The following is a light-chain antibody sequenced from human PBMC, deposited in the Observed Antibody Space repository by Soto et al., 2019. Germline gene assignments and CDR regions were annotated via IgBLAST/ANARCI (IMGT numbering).Light chain of an antibody. CDR3: QQYGSSGT. Sequence: EIVLTHSPGTLSLSPGEIATLSCRASQSVSSYYLAWYQQKPGQAPRLLIFGASSRATGIPARFSGSGSGTDFTLTISRLEPEDFAVYYCQQYGSSGTFGHGTKVDIK. CDR2: GAS. CDR1: QSVSSYY. J-gene: IGKJ1*01. V-gene: IGKV3-20*01.